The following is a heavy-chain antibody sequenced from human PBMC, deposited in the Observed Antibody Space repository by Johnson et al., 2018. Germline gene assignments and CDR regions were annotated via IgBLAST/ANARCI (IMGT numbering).Heavy chain of an antibody. Sequence: VQLVESGGGVVQPGRSLRLSCAASGFTFSIYAMTWVRQAPGKGLEWVSGISPSGAGTYYADSVKGRFTISRDNSKNTLYLQRNSLRAEDTAVYYCAKKWETGDYYYYMDVWGRGTTVTFSS. CDR2: ISPSGAGT. J-gene: IGHJ6*03. CDR3: AKKWETGDYYYYMDV. V-gene: IGHV3-23*04. CDR1: GFTFSIYA. D-gene: IGHD1-26*01.